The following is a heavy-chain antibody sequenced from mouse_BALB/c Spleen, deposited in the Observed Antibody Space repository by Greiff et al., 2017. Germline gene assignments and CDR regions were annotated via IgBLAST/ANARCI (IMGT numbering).Heavy chain of an antibody. D-gene: IGHD1-2*01. CDR1: GFTFSSYA. CDR2: ISSGGST. J-gene: IGHJ3*01. V-gene: IGHV5-6-5*01. CDR3: ARGPLLRQFAY. Sequence: EVHLVESGGGLVKPGGSLKLSCAASGFTFSSYAMSWVRQTPEKRLEWVASISSGGSTYYPDSVKGRFTISRDNARNILYLQMSSLRSEDTAMYYCARGPLLRQFAYWGQGTLVTVSA.